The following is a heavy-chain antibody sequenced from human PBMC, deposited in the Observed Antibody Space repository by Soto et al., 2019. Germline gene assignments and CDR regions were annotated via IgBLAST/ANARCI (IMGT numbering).Heavy chain of an antibody. CDR1: GYTFIDDY. CDR2: ITPNSGAT. CDR3: ARAVGRRRLNDAFDV. D-gene: IGHD3-16*01. J-gene: IGHJ3*01. V-gene: IGHV1-2*02. Sequence: GSSVKVSCKASGYTFIDDYIHWVRQAPGQGLEWMGWITPNSGATKYAQKFQGRVTMTRDASINTAYVDVTGLTFDDTAVYFCARAVGRRRLNDAFDVCGQGTLVTVSS.